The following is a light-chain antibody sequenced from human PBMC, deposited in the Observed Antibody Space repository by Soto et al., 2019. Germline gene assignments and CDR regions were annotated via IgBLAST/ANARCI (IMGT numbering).Light chain of an antibody. CDR2: DAS. CDR1: QIVSYY. J-gene: IGKJ1*01. Sequence: IERTQSPRNLTLSSGGRATIACRAGQIVSYYLAWYQQKPCQAPRLLIYDASSRATGVPDRFSASRSGTDLSLTGLRLHPEHFSLYKCHPAQPQGHYRPLNFGKGTKVDIK. V-gene: IGKV3-20*01. CDR3: HPAQPQGHYRPLN.